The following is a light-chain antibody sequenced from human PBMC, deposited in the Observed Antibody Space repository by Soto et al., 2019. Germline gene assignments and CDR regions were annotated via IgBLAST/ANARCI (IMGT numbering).Light chain of an antibody. V-gene: IGKV1-6*01. CDR1: RDVGSD. CDR2: AAS. J-gene: IGKJ1*01. Sequence: QMTQSPSCLSASVGEKIISTCRASRDVGSDVSWYQQKPGQAPKXXIYAASNLYTGVPSRFSGSRSGTEFTLTISSLQTEDFASYYCLQDYGDSWTFGQGTKVDIK. CDR3: LQDYGDSWT.